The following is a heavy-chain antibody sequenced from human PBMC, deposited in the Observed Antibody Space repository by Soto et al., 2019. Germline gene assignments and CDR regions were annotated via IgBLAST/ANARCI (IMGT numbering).Heavy chain of an antibody. D-gene: IGHD6-25*01. CDR1: GYTFSSYY. J-gene: IGHJ3*02. CDR2: INPGTGAT. CDR3: ARDHIAAADTYALDI. V-gene: IGHV1-46*01. Sequence: ASVKVSCKASGYTFSSYYMHWVRQAPGQGLEWVGLINPGTGATAYAQKFQGRATMTSDTSTSTVYMELRSLTSEDTAVYYCARDHIAAADTYALDIWGQGTVVTVSS.